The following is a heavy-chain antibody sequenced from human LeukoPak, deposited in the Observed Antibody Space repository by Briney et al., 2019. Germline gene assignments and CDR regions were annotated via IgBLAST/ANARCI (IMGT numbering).Heavy chain of an antibody. CDR3: ARGRGKRVVPAAMRRELGAFDI. D-gene: IGHD2-2*01. CDR1: GFTFSSYT. V-gene: IGHV3-21*04. CDR2: ITSSSSFI. J-gene: IGHJ3*02. Sequence: GGSVRLSCAAPGFTFSSYTINWVRQAPGKGLEWVSSITSSSSFIYYADSVKGRFTISRDNAKNSLYLQMNSLRAEDTAVYYCARGRGKRVVPAAMRRELGAFDIWGQGTMVTVSS.